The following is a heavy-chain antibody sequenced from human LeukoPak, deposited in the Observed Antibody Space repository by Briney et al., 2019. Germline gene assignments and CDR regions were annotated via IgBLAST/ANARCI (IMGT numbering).Heavy chain of an antibody. CDR3: TRGKPETVFDS. J-gene: IGHJ4*01. CDR1: GGSFSGFY. Sequence: TPSETLSLTCAVYGGSFSGFYWSWIRQPPGKGLEWIGEINQSGSTNYNPSLKSRVTISVDTSKNQFSLKLSSVTAADTAVYYCTRGKPETVFDSWGRGTLVTVSS. CDR2: INQSGST. V-gene: IGHV4-34*01.